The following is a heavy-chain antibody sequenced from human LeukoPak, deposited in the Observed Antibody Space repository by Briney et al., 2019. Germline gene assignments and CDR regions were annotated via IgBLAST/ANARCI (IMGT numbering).Heavy chain of an antibody. J-gene: IGHJ3*02. CDR2: ITSSSTY. D-gene: IGHD5-12*01. V-gene: IGHV3-21*01. Sequence: GSLLLSCAASGFTLSTYNTHWVRQAPGKGLEWVSSITSSSTYYADSVKGRFTISRDNAKNSLYLQMNSLRAEDTAVYYCARERVTTTAFDIWGQGTMVTVSS. CDR1: GFTLSTYN. CDR3: ARERVTTTAFDI.